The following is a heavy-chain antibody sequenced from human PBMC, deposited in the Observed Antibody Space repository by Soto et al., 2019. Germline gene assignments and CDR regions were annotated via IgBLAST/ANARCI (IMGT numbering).Heavy chain of an antibody. CDR2: ISWNSGSI. D-gene: IGHD3-22*01. V-gene: IGHV3-9*01. Sequence: EVQLVESGGGLVQPGRSLRLSCAASGFTFDDYAMHWVRQAPGKGLEWVSGISWNSGSIGYADSVKGRFTISRDNAKNSLYLQMNSLRAEDTALYYCAKESNYYDSSGYANNGFDSWGQGTLVTVSS. J-gene: IGHJ5*01. CDR3: AKESNYYDSSGYANNGFDS. CDR1: GFTFDDYA.